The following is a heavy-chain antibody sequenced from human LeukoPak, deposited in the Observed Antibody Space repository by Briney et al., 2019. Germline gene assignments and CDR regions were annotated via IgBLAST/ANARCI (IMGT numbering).Heavy chain of an antibody. J-gene: IGHJ2*01. CDR3: ARLYSNYGFGSGYFDL. CDR2: IYPGDSDT. D-gene: IGHD4-11*01. CDR1: GYTFTSYW. V-gene: IGHV5-51*01. Sequence: GASVKVSCKASGYTFTSYWIGWVRQMPGKGLEWMGIIYPGDSDTRYSPSFQGQVTISADKSISTAYLQWSSLKASDTAMYYCARLYSNYGFGSGYFDLWGRGTLVTVSS.